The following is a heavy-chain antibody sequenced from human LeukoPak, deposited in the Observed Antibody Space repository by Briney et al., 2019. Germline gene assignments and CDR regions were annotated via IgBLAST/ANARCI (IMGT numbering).Heavy chain of an antibody. CDR2: IYSGGST. J-gene: IGHJ4*02. V-gene: IGHV3-53*01. CDR3: AGYSSFDC. CDR1: GFAFSNAW. Sequence: GGSLRLSCAASGFAFSNAWMNWVRQAPGKGLEWVSLIYSGGSTKYADSVKGRFTISRDNSRNTLYLEMNSLRAEDTAVYYCAGYSSFDCWGQGTLVTVSS. D-gene: IGHD3-22*01.